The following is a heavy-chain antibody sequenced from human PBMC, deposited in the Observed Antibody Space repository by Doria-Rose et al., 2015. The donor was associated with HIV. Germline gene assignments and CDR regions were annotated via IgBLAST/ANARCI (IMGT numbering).Heavy chain of an antibody. CDR2: IKSKADGGTT. CDR1: GFTFTNAW. V-gene: IGHV3-15*01. J-gene: IGHJ5*02. D-gene: IGHD3-3*01. Sequence: VQLVQSGGGLVKPGGSLRLSCAASGFTFTNAWMSWVRQAPGKGLEWVGRIKSKADGGTTDYAAPVKGRFTISRDDSKNNFYLQMNSLKTEDTGVYYCTRATDYDFWSGGAPWGHGTLVTVSA. CDR3: TRATDYDFWSGGAP.